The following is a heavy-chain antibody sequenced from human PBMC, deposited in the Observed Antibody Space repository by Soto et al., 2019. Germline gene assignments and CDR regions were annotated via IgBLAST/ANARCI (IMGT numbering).Heavy chain of an antibody. CDR3: ARDFGNYDFWSGYYNHDYFDY. J-gene: IGHJ4*02. CDR1: GYTFTSYY. D-gene: IGHD3-3*01. V-gene: IGHV1-46*03. CDR2: INPSGGST. Sequence: QVQLVQSGAEVKKTGASVKVSCKASGYTFTSYYMHWVRQAPGQGLEWMGIINPSGGSTSYAQKFQGRVTMTRDTSTSTVYMELSSLRSEDTAVYYCARDFGNYDFWSGYYNHDYFDYWGQGTLVTVSS.